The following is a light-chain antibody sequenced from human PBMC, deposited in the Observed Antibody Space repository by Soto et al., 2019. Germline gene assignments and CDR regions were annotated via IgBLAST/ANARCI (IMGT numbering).Light chain of an antibody. CDR1: QSVSSY. Sequence: EIVLTQSPATQSLSPGERATLACRANQSVSSYLAWYQQKPGQAPRLLICDASSRAIGIPARFSGSGSGTDFTLTIDSLEPEDSAVYYCQQRSNWPPITFGQGTRLDIK. CDR3: QQRSNWPPIT. V-gene: IGKV3-11*01. CDR2: DAS. J-gene: IGKJ5*01.